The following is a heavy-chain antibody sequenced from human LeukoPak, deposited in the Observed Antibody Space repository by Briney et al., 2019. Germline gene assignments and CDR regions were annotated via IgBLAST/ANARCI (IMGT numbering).Heavy chain of an antibody. CDR3: ARDRLSSSYFDY. Sequence: QPGRSLRLSCAASGFTFSNYALHWVRQAPGEGLEWVAVISYDGSNKYYAASVKGRFTISRDNSKNTLYLQMNSLRAEDTAVYYCARDRLSSSYFDYWGQGTLVTVSS. CDR2: ISYDGSNK. J-gene: IGHJ4*02. CDR1: GFTFSNYA. D-gene: IGHD2-21*02. V-gene: IGHV3-30-3*01.